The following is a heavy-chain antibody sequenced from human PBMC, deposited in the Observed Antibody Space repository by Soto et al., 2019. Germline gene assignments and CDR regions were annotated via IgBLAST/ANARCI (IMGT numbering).Heavy chain of an antibody. CDR2: ISGSGGST. D-gene: IGHD4-17*01. CDR3: APRVHGDYLRYYYYGMNV. Sequence: GGSLRLSCAASGFTFSSYAMSWVRQAPGKGLEWVSAISGSGGSTYYADSVKGRFTISRDNSKNTLYLQMNSLRAEDTAVYYFAPRVHGDYLRYYYYGMNVWGQGTTVTPSS. V-gene: IGHV3-23*01. J-gene: IGHJ6*02. CDR1: GFTFSSYA.